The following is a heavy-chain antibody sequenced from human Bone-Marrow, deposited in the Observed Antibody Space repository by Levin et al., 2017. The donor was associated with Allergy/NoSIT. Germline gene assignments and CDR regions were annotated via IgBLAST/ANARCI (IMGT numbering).Heavy chain of an antibody. CDR1: GFTFSDYY. CDR2: VSSSGSTI. Sequence: GGSLRLSCAASGFTFSDYYMSWIRQAPGKGLEWVSYVSSSGSTIYYADSVKGRLTISRDNAKNSLYLQMSSLRAEDTAVYYCASDGQTGSYPSYWGQGTLVTVSS. J-gene: IGHJ4*02. CDR3: ASDGQTGSYPSY. D-gene: IGHD1-26*01. V-gene: IGHV3-11*01.